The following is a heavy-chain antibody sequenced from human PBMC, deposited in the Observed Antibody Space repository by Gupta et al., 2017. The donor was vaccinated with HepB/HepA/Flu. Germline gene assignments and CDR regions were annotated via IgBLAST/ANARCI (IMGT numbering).Heavy chain of an antibody. CDR3: VRDMSSGWSSLDY. Sequence: VQLVESGGVVVQPGGCLRLSCAASGFTFDEHSMHWVRQAPGKGLEWVSLISCNGGGAYYADSVKGRFTISRDNSKNSLYLQMNSLKTEDTALYYCVRDMSSGWSSLDYWGQGTPVTVSS. J-gene: IGHJ4*02. CDR2: ISCNGGGA. CDR1: GFTFDEHS. D-gene: IGHD6-19*01. V-gene: IGHV3-43*01.